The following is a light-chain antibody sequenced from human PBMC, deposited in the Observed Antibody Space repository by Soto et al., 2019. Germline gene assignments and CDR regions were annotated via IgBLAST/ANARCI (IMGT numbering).Light chain of an antibody. CDR2: GAS. CDR3: QQYGDSPLFS. J-gene: IGKJ3*01. V-gene: IGKV3-20*01. CDR1: QSVSSSY. Sequence: EIVLTQSPGTLSLSPGERATLSCRASQSVSSSYLAWYQHKPGQAPRLLIYGASSRATGIPDRFSGSGSGTDFTLTISRLEPEDFAVYYCQQYGDSPLFSVGPGTKVDIK.